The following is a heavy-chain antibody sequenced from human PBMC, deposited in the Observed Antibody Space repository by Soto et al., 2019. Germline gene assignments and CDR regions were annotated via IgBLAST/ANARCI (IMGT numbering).Heavy chain of an antibody. CDR1: GGTFSSYT. CDR2: IIPILGMA. J-gene: IGHJ6*03. Sequence: QVQLVQSGAEVKKPGSSVKVSCKASGGTFSSYTISWVRQAPGQGLEWMGRIIPILGMANYAQQFQGRVTSTADKSTSTAYMELSSLRSEDTAVYYCARGAPYCSSTSCALYDDCYYMDVWGKGTTVTVSS. D-gene: IGHD2-2*01. V-gene: IGHV1-69*02. CDR3: ARGAPYCSSTSCALYDDCYYMDV.